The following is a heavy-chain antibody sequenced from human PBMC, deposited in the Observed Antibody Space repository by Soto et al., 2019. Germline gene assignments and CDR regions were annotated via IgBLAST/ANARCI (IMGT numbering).Heavy chain of an antibody. J-gene: IGHJ2*01. D-gene: IGHD2-8*01. CDR2: IIPIFGTA. CDR1: GGTFSSYA. V-gene: IGHV1-69*01. CDR3: ARDRADCTNGVCYTEDWYFDL. Sequence: QVQLVQSGAEVKKPGSSVKVSCKASGGTFSSYAISWVRQAPGQGLEWMGGIIPIFGTANYAQKFQGRVTITEDESKSTAYMELSSLRSEDTAVYYCARDRADCTNGVCYTEDWYFDLWGRGTLVTVSS.